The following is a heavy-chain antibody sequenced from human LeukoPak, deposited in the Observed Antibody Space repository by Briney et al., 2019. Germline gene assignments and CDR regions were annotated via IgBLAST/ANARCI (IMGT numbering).Heavy chain of an antibody. CDR1: GFSFSSYA. Sequence: GGSLRLSCVASGFSFSSYALTWVRQAPGKGLEWVSGLSGSAGSPYYADSVKGRFTISRDNSKNTLFLQMNNLRAEDTAIYYCTKVASSGSCYQSDYWGQGTLVTVSS. J-gene: IGHJ4*02. CDR3: TKVASSGSCYQSDY. D-gene: IGHD2-15*01. CDR2: LSGSAGSP. V-gene: IGHV3-23*01.